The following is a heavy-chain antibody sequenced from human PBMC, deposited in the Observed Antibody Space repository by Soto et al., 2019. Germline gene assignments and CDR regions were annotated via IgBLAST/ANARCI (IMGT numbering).Heavy chain of an antibody. Sequence: EVQLVESGGGLVQPGGSLILSCAASGFTFRNYWMHWVRQAPGEGLVWVSRFNDGGGSTIYAASVQGRFTISRDNAENTLYLQMNNLRAEDTAVYYCARVEVAGGRCFDHWGQGALVTVSS. V-gene: IGHV3-74*01. CDR1: GFTFRNYW. J-gene: IGHJ4*02. D-gene: IGHD6-19*01. CDR3: ARVEVAGGRCFDH. CDR2: FNDGGGST.